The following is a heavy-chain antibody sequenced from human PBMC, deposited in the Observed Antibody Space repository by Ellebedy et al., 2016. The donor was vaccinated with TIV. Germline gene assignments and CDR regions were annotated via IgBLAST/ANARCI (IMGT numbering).Heavy chain of an antibody. CDR3: AREIRAYDS. CDR1: GVSVSNNGVT. Sequence: SQTLSLTCAIPGVSVSNNGVTWNWIRQPPSRGLEWLGRAYYRSTWIYNYAVSVESRITINSDTSKNQFSLQLSSVTPEDTAIYYCAREIRAYDSWGQGTLVTVSS. V-gene: IGHV6-1*01. CDR2: AYYRSTWIY. J-gene: IGHJ4*02.